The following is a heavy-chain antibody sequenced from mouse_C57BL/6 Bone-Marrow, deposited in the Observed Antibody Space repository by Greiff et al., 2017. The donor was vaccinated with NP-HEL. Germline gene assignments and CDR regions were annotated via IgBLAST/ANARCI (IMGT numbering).Heavy chain of an antibody. CDR3: ARRRYYAYAMDY. J-gene: IGHJ4*01. CDR1: GYSFTDYN. Sequence: LQESGPELVKPGASVKISCKASGYSFTDYNMNWVKQSHGKSLEWIGVINPNYGTTSYNQKFKGKATLTVDQSSSTAYMQLNRLTSEDSAVYYCARRRYYAYAMDYGGRGNSVTVSA. D-gene: IGHD1-1*01. CDR2: INPNYGTT. V-gene: IGHV1-39*01.